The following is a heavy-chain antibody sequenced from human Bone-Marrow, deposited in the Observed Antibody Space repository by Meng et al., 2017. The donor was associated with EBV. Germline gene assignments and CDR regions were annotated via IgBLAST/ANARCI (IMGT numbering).Heavy chain of an antibody. Sequence: EGKLGGSGGGAVPHGGSLRISCADAGFAFSSYDMHWVRQAPGKGLESVSAIGAAGDTYYPCSVKGPFTLSRENAKHSLYLQMNSLRAGDTAVYYCERWGGSYFDYWGQGTLVTVSS. CDR2: IGAAGDT. D-gene: IGHD1-26*01. V-gene: IGHV3-13*01. CDR3: ERWGGSYFDY. CDR1: GFAFSSYD. J-gene: IGHJ4*02.